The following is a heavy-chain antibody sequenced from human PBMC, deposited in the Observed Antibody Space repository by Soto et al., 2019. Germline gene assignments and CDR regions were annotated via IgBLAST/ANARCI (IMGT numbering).Heavy chain of an antibody. V-gene: IGHV3-21*02. J-gene: IGHJ4*02. CDR1: GFTFSSYS. D-gene: IGHD5-12*01. CDR3: ARDSREYNAYDYN. CDR2: IITITGFI. Sequence: EVQLVESGGGLVKPGGSMRLSCAASGFTFSSYSMNWVRQAPGKGLEWVSIITITGFIDYADSVKGRFTISRDNAKSSLYLQMNSLRAEDTAVYYCARDSREYNAYDYNWGQATLVTVSS.